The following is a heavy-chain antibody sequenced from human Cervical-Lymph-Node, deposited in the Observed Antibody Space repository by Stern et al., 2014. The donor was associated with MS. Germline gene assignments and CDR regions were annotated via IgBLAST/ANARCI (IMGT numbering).Heavy chain of an antibody. J-gene: IGHJ4*02. V-gene: IGHV3-33*01. CDR3: TGVNYDILTGYYSDY. D-gene: IGHD3-9*01. Sequence: MQLVESGGGVVQPGRSLKLSCAASGFEFSSYGIHWVRQAPGKGLEWGAVIWYDGSKKFYAEFVKGRFTISRDNSKNTGYLQMNSLRAEDTAVYYCTGVNYDILTGYYSDYWGQGTLVTVSS. CDR2: IWYDGSKK. CDR1: GFEFSSYG.